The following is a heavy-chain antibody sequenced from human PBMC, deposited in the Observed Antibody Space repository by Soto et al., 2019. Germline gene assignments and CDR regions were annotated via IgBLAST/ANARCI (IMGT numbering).Heavy chain of an antibody. V-gene: IGHV4-59*01. CDR2: IYYSGST. Sequence: SETLSLTCTVAGGSISSYYWSWIRQPPGKGLEWIGYIYYSGSTNYNPSLKSRVTISVDTSKNQFSLKLSSVTAADTAVYYCARNPYYYGMDVWGQGTTVTVSS. CDR3: ARNPYYYGMDV. J-gene: IGHJ6*02. CDR1: GGSISSYY.